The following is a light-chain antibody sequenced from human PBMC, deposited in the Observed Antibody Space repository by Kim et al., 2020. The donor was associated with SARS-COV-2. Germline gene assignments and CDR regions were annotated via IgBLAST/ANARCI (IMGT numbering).Light chain of an antibody. V-gene: IGKV4-1*01. CDR2: WAS. Sequence: DIVMTQSPDSLSVSLGETATISCKSSQSVLNKSNNRDYLVWYQRKPGQPPKLLICWASTRESGVPDRFSGSGSGTDFTLTITNLQAEDAAVYFCQQHYSVPRTFGQGTKVDIK. CDR3: QQHYSVPRT. J-gene: IGKJ1*01. CDR1: QSVLNKSNNRDY.